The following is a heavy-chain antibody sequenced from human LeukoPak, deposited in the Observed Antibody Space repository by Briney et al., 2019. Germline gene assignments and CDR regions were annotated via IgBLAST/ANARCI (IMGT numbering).Heavy chain of an antibody. CDR3: ARTARLLDY. CDR2: ISGQSTDT. CDR1: GLTFSDYY. D-gene: IGHD5-12*01. V-gene: IGHV3-11*06. Sequence: GGSLRLSCEASGLTFSDYYMNWIRQAPGKGLEWVSYISGQSTDTNYAGSVKGRFTISRDNAKNSLYLQMDSLRAEDTAVYYCARTARLLDYWGQGTLVTVSS. J-gene: IGHJ4*02.